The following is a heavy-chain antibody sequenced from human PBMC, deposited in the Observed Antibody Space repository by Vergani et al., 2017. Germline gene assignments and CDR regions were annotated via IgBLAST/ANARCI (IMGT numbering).Heavy chain of an antibody. CDR1: GGSISSYY. CDR3: ARDRHAGHDYIWGSYRGEGIDYYYYYMDV. CDR2: IYYSGST. J-gene: IGHJ6*03. V-gene: IGHV4-59*01. Sequence: QVQLQESGPGLVKPSETLSLTCTVSGGSISSYYWSWIRQPPGKGLEWIGYIYYSGSTNYNPSLKSRVTISVDTSKNQFSLKLSSVTAADTAVYYCARDRHAGHDYIWGSYRGEGIDYYYYYMDVWGKGTTVTVSS. D-gene: IGHD3-16*02.